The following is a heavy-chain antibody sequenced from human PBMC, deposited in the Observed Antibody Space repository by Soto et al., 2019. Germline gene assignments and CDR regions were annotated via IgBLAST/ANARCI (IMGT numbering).Heavy chain of an antibody. V-gene: IGHV4-31*03. CDR1: GGSSTTGVYY. D-gene: IGHD2-15*01. CDR3: ARTKCSGGSCYSWSLDY. Sequence: SETLSLTCTVSGGSSTTGVYYWSWIRQLPGKGLEWIGHRYYSESTYYNPSLKSRVSISLDTSKNQFSLKLSFVTAADTAMYYCARTKCSGGSCYSWSLDYWGQGTPVTVSS. J-gene: IGHJ4*02. CDR2: RYYSEST.